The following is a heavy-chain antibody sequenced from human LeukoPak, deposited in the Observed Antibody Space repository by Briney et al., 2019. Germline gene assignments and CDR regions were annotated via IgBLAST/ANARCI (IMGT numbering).Heavy chain of an antibody. CDR3: ARNIWFGEFADAFDI. CDR1: GYTFTGYY. CDR2: INPNSGGT. J-gene: IGHJ3*02. V-gene: IGHV1-2*02. Sequence: ASVKVSFKASGYTFTGYYMHWVRQAPGQGLEWMGWINPNSGGTNYAQKFQGRVTMTRDKSIRTAYMELSRLTSDDTAVYYCARNIWFGEFADAFDIWGQGTMVTVSS. D-gene: IGHD3-10*01.